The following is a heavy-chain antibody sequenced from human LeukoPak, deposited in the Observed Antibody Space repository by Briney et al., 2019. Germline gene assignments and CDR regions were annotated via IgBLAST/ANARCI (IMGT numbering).Heavy chain of an antibody. Sequence: PGGSLGLSCAGSGFDWMNWVRQVPGKGLVWVSRINRDGSSTSYADSVKGRFTISRDSAKNTLYLQMNSLRPEDSAVYYCGGGGYLLDSWGQGILVTVSS. CDR1: GFDW. CDR2: INRDGSST. J-gene: IGHJ4*02. V-gene: IGHV3-74*01. CDR3: GGGGYLLDS. D-gene: IGHD1-26*01.